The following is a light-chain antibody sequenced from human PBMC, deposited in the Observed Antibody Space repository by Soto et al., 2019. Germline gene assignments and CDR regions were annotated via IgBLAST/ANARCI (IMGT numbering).Light chain of an antibody. V-gene: IGLV1-40*01. CDR3: QSYDRNLDRV. J-gene: IGLJ3*02. Sequence: QAVVTQPPSVSGAPGQRVTISCTGSSSNIGAGYDIHWYKKLPGTAPKLLIYGNNNRPSGVPDRFSGSKSGTSASLAITGLQAEDEADYYCQSYDRNLDRVFGGGTKLTVL. CDR2: GNN. CDR1: SSNIGAGYD.